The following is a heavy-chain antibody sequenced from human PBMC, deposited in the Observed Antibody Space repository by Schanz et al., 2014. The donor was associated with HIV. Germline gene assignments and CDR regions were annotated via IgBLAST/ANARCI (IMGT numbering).Heavy chain of an antibody. CDR1: GFTFSNYD. CDR2: ISGSGGST. J-gene: IGHJ4*02. CDR3: VRGDTVFEY. D-gene: IGHD5-18*01. V-gene: IGHV3-23*01. Sequence: EVQLLESGGGLVQPGGSLRLSCAASGFTFSNYDMTWVRQAPGTGLEWVSGISGSGGSTYYADSVKGRFTISRDNSKNTLYLQMNSLRFADTAVYYCVRGDTVFEYWGQGTLVTVS.